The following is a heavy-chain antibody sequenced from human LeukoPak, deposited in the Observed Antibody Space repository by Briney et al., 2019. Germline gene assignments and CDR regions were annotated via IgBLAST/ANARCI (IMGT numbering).Heavy chain of an antibody. CDR3: ARDGTSTDDY. D-gene: IGHD2-2*01. CDR1: GYTFTNYG. Sequence: EASVKVSCKASGYTFTNYGISWVRQAPGQGLECMGWISGYNDNTNYAQKFQGRLTVTTDTSTSTTYMELRSLRSDDTAVYYCARDGTSTDDYWGQGTLVTVSS. J-gene: IGHJ4*02. V-gene: IGHV1-18*01. CDR2: ISGYNDNT.